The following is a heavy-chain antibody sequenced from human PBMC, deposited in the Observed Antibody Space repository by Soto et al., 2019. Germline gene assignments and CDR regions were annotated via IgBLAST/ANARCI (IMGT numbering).Heavy chain of an antibody. CDR2: IYYSGST. CDR3: ARGDIDYDSSGYLRYYFDY. J-gene: IGHJ4*02. D-gene: IGHD3-22*01. CDR1: GGSISSGDYY. Sequence: QVQLQESGPGLVKPSQTLSLTCTVSGGSISSGDYYWSWIRQPPGKGLEWIGYIYYSGSTYYNPSLKSRVIISVDTSKNQFSLKLNSVTAADTAVYYCARGDIDYDSSGYLRYYFDYWGQGTLVTASS. V-gene: IGHV4-30-4*01.